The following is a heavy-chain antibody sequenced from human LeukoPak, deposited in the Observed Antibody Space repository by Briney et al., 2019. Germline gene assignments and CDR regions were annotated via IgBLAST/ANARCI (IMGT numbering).Heavy chain of an antibody. V-gene: IGHV4-59*11. CDR2: IYYSGST. CDR1: GGSISSHY. D-gene: IGHD3-3*01. Sequence: SETLSLTCTVSGGSISSHYWSWIRQPPGKGLEWIGYIYYSGSTNYNPSLKSRVTISVDTSKNQFSLKLSSVTAADTAVYYCARVIHDFRSRRYYYYYMDVWGKGTTVTVSS. J-gene: IGHJ6*03. CDR3: ARVIHDFRSRRYYYYYMDV.